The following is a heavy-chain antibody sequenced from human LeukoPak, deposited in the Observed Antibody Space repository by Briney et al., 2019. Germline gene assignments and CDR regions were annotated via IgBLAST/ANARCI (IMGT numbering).Heavy chain of an antibody. CDR1: GFTFSTCA. D-gene: IGHD1-14*01. CDR2: ISGTTSGT. Sequence: GGSPRLSCAASGFTFSTCAMSWVRQAPGKGLEWVSGISGTTSGTYYADSVKGRFTISRDNSKNTLFLQVNSLRAEDTAVYYCAKVRTYFYYGLDVWGQGTTVTVSS. CDR3: AKVRTYFYYGLDV. V-gene: IGHV3-23*01. J-gene: IGHJ6*02.